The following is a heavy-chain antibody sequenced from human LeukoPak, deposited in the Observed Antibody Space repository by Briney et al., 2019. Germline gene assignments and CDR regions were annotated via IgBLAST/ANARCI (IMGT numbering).Heavy chain of an antibody. V-gene: IGHV3-23*01. D-gene: IGHD6-13*01. J-gene: IGHJ4*02. CDR1: GFTLSSYT. CDR3: VWGGQQLAN. CDR2: ISFSGGST. Sequence: GGSLRLSCAASGFTLSSYTTNWVRQAPGKGLEWVSSISFSGGSTYYADSEKGRFTISRDNSNSTLSLQMNSLRVEDTAVYYCVWGGQQLANWGQETLVTVSS.